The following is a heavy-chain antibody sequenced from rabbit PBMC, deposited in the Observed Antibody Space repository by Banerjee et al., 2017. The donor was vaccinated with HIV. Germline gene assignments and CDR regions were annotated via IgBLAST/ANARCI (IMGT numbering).Heavy chain of an antibody. Sequence: QSLEESGGDLVKPGASLTLTCTASGFSLNNNYVMCWVRQAPGKGLEWIGCLYTGSSSTWYTSWVNGRFTISRSPSLNTVDLKMTSLTVADTATYFCVRDLAGVIGWNFGLWGPGTLVTVS. V-gene: IGHV1S43*01. CDR3: VRDLAGVIGWNFGL. CDR2: LYTGSSST. J-gene: IGHJ6*01. D-gene: IGHD4-1*01. CDR1: GFSLNNNYV.